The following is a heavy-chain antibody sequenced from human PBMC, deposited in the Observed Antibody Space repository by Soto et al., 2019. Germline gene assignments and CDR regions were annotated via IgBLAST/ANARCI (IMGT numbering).Heavy chain of an antibody. Sequence: ASVKVSCKASGGTFSSYAISWVRQAPGQGLEWMGGIIPIFGTANYAQKFQGRVTITADESTSTAYMELSSLRSEDTAVYYCASPSYCSSTSCQFDYWGQGTLVTVSS. V-gene: IGHV1-69*13. CDR2: IIPIFGTA. D-gene: IGHD2-2*01. J-gene: IGHJ4*02. CDR1: GGTFSSYA. CDR3: ASPSYCSSTSCQFDY.